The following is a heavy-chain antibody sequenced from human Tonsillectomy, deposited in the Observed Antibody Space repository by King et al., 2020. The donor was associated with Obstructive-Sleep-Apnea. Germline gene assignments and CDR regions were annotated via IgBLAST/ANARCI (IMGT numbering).Heavy chain of an antibody. V-gene: IGHV3-21*01. J-gene: IGHJ4*02. CDR1: GFTFSSYS. Sequence: VQLVESGGGLVKPGGSLRLSCAASGFTFSSYSMNWVRQAPGKGLEWVSSISSSSSYIYYADSVKGRFTISRDNAKNSLYLQMNSLRAEDTAVYYCARGRGMVRGVIISWGQGTLVTVSS. D-gene: IGHD3-10*01. CDR2: ISSSSSYI. CDR3: ARGRGMVRGVIIS.